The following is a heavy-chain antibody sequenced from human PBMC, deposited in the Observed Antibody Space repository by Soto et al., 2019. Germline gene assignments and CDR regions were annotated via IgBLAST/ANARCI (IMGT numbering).Heavy chain of an antibody. J-gene: IGHJ6*02. CDR1: GDTFSSYT. CDR2: IIPIVSMV. D-gene: IGHD2-2*01. V-gene: IGHV1-69*02. CDR3: AGHLYFYVNYASQYQHGMDI. Sequence: QVQLVQSGPEVNRPGSSIKVSCESSGDTFSSYTFSWVRQASGQGLEWMGRIIPIVSMVNYAQKFQGRVTITADKSTNPAYMEMSSLTFEDTAVYPSAGHLYFYVNYASQYQHGMDIWGQGSTVTVSS.